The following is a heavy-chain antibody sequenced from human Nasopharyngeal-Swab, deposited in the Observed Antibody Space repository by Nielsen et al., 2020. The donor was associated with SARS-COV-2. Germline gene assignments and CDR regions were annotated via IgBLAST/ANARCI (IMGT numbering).Heavy chain of an antibody. V-gene: IGHV1-69*13. J-gene: IGHJ6*02. CDR3: ARDRSLEIKASSSDTYYGMDV. CDR2: IIPIFGTA. D-gene: IGHD6-6*01. CDR1: GGTFSSYA. Sequence: SVKVSCKASGGTFSSYAISWVRQAPGQGLEWMGGIIPIFGTANYAQKFQGRVTITADESTSTAYMELSSPRSEDTAVYYCARDRSLEIKASSSDTYYGMDVWSQGTTVTVSS.